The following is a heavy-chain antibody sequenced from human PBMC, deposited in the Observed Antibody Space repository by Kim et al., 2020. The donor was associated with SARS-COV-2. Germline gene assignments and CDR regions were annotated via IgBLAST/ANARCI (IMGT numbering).Heavy chain of an antibody. D-gene: IGHD4-17*01. J-gene: IGHJ6*02. CDR1: GFTFSSYE. V-gene: IGHV3-48*03. Sequence: GGSLRLSCAASGFTFSSYEMNWVRQAPGKGLEWVSYISSSGSTIYYADSVKGRFTISRDNAKNSLYLQMNSLRAEDTAVYYCARVSPMGDDYDEARRYYYYGMDVWGQGTTVTVSS. CDR3: ARVSPMGDDYDEARRYYYYGMDV. CDR2: ISSSGSTI.